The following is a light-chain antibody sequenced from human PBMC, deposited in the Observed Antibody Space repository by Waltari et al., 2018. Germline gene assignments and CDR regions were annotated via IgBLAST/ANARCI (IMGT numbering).Light chain of an antibody. V-gene: IGLV2-23*02. Sequence: QSGLTQPASVSGSPGQSITISCPGTSSDVGTYNLVSWYQQYPGKAPKRMVYEVTKRTSGVSDRFSGSKSGNTASLTIYGLQSEDEADYYCCSYAGLGIYVFGTGTKVTVL. CDR2: EVT. CDR1: SSDVGTYNL. CDR3: CSYAGLGIYV. J-gene: IGLJ1*01.